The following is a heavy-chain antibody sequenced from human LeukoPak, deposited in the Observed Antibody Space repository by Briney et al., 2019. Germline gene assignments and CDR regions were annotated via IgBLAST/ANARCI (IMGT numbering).Heavy chain of an antibody. CDR1: GFPFSVYS. J-gene: IGHJ4*02. Sequence: AGGSLRLSCAASGFPFSVYSMNWVRQAPGKGLEWVSSISGSSNYVYYADSVKGRFTISRDNAKNPLYLHMNSLRAEDTAVYYCAKAYYDPSGYSYYFDYWGQGTLVTVSS. D-gene: IGHD3-22*01. CDR2: ISGSSNYV. V-gene: IGHV3-21*01. CDR3: AKAYYDPSGYSYYFDY.